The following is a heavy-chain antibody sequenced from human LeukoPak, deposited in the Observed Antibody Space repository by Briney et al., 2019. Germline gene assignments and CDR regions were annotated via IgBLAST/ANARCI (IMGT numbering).Heavy chain of an antibody. CDR2: IKQDGSEK. CDR3: ARDLLDFWSGYPHNVFDI. Sequence: GGSLRLSCAASGFTFSSYWMSWVRQAPGKGLEWVANIKQDGSEKYYVDSVKGRFTISRDNAKNSLYLQMNSLRAEDTAVYYCARDLLDFWSGYPHNVFDIWGQGTMVTVSS. D-gene: IGHD3-3*01. J-gene: IGHJ3*02. CDR1: GFTFSSYW. V-gene: IGHV3-7*05.